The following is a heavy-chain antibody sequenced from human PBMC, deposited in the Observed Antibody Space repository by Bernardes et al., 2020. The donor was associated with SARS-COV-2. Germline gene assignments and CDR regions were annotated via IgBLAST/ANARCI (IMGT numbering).Heavy chain of an antibody. J-gene: IGHJ4*02. CDR1: GYTFTNYG. D-gene: IGHD3-22*01. V-gene: IGHV1-18*01. Sequence: ASVKVSCQTSGYTFTNYGISWVRQAPGQGLEWMGWVSAPNGNTNYAQKFQDRVTMTTDTSTSTAYMELRSLRSDDTAVYFCARDPVQYYYDSSGLYYFDNWGQGSPVTVSS. CDR3: ARDPVQYYYDSSGLYYFDN. CDR2: VSAPNGNT.